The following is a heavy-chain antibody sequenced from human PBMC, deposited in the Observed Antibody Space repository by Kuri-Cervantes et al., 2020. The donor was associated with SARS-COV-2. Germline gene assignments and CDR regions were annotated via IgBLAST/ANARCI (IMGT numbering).Heavy chain of an antibody. CDR2: ISGGGLTT. D-gene: IGHD4-11*01. CDR3: TKDLLSSGFDYSDYVGHLGFDS. CDR1: GFTFWKYA. Sequence: GESLKISCEASGFTFWKYAMTWVRQAPGKGLEWVAVISGGGLTTYYADSAKGRFTISRDNSKNTVYLQTSSLSVEDTAMYYCTKDLLSSGFDYSDYVGHLGFDSWGQGTLVTVSS. J-gene: IGHJ4*02. V-gene: IGHV3-23*01.